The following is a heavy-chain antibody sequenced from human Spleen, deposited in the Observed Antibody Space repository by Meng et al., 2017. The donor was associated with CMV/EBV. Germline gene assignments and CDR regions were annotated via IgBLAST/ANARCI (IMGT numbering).Heavy chain of an antibody. CDR3: ARDRTTVVTPRPIYGMDV. CDR1: GFTFSSYG. CDR2: IQYDGSNK. Sequence: GGSLRLSCAASGFTFSSYGMHWVRQAPGKGLEWVAFIQYDGSNKYYADSVKGRFTISRDNSKNTLYLHMNFLRTEDTAVYYCARDRTTVVTPRPIYGMDVWGQGTTVTVSS. V-gene: IGHV3-30*02. J-gene: IGHJ6*02. D-gene: IGHD4-23*01.